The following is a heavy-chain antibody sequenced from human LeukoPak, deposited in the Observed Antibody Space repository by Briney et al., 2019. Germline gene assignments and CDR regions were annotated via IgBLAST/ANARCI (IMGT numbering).Heavy chain of an antibody. CDR2: ISGSGGST. CDR1: GFTFSNYW. Sequence: GGSLRLSCAASGFTFSNYWMTWVRQAPGKGLEWVSAISGSGGSTYYADSVKGRFTISRDNSKNTLYLQMNSLRAEDTAVYYCAKGPPIVATIVPFNYWGQGTLVTVSS. V-gene: IGHV3-23*01. CDR3: AKGPPIVATIVPFNY. J-gene: IGHJ4*02. D-gene: IGHD5-12*01.